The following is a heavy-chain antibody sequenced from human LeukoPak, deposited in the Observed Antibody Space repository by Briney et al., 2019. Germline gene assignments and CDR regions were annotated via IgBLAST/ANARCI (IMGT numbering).Heavy chain of an antibody. J-gene: IGHJ3*02. V-gene: IGHV4-39*07. CDR3: ARDPLALCSGGSCYPNDAFDI. CDR1: GGSISSSSYY. D-gene: IGHD2-15*01. Sequence: SETLSLTCTVSGGSISSSSYYWGWIRQPPGKGLEWIGSIYYSGSTYYNPSLKSRVTISVDTSKNQFSLKLSSVTAADTAVYYCARDPLALCSGGSCYPNDAFDIWGQGTMVTVSS. CDR2: IYYSGST.